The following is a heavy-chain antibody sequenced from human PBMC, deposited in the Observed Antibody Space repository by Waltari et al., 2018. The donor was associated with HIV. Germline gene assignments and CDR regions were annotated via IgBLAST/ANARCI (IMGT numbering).Heavy chain of an antibody. V-gene: IGHV1-69*13. CDR1: RDVFTNLS. Sequence: VQLVQSGAEMKKPGSSVRVSCKCSRDVFTNLSFNWLRQAPGQRPAWPAQTTPGFGTTDYARQCRGRVTRSADKSAATIYMGLGSLSSGDTAVYYCAASPERPGFEAPLFFFDYWGQGTLITVSS. D-gene: IGHD5-12*01. CDR3: AASPERPGFEAPLFFFDY. J-gene: IGHJ4*02. CDR2: TTPGFGTT.